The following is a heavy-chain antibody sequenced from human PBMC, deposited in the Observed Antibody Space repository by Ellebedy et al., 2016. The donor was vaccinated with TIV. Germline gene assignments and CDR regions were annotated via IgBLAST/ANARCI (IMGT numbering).Heavy chain of an antibody. Sequence: GESLKISCAASGFTFSSYGMHWVRQAPGKGLEWVAVIWYDGSNKYYADSVKGRFTISRDNSKNTLYLQMNSLRAEDTAVYYCASGNWNYGYWGQGTLVTVSS. V-gene: IGHV3-33*01. CDR3: ASGNWNYGY. CDR2: IWYDGSNK. D-gene: IGHD1-7*01. J-gene: IGHJ4*02. CDR1: GFTFSSYG.